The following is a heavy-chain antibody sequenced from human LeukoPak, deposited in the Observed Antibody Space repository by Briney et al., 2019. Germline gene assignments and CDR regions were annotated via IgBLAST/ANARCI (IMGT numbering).Heavy chain of an antibody. J-gene: IGHJ4*02. CDR3: AGSPIGYFDWLSHFDY. CDR2: IYYSGST. Sequence: PSETLSLTCTVSGGSISSYYWSWIRQPPGKGLEWIGYIYYSGSTNYNPSLKSRVTISVDTSKNQFSLKLSSVTAADTAVYYCAGSPIGYFDWLSHFDYWGQGTLVTVSS. D-gene: IGHD3-9*01. V-gene: IGHV4-59*01. CDR1: GGSISSYY.